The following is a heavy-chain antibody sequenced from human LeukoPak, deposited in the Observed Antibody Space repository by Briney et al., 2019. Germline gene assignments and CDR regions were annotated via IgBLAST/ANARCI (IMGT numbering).Heavy chain of an antibody. CDR3: AREPGIAAAGPYYYYMDV. CDR1: GFTFSSYW. V-gene: IGHV3-7*01. CDR2: IKQDGSEK. Sequence: PGGSLRPSCAASGFTFSSYWMSWVRQAPGKGLEWVANIKQDGSEKYYMDSVKGRFTISRDNAKNSLYLQMNSLRAEDTAVYYCAREPGIAAAGPYYYYMDVWGKGTTVTVSS. D-gene: IGHD6-13*01. J-gene: IGHJ6*03.